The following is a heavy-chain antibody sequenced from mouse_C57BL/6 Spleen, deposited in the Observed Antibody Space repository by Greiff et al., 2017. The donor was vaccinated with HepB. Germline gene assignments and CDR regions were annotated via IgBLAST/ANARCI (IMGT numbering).Heavy chain of an antibody. V-gene: IGHV1-53*01. Sequence: VQLQQPGTELVKPGASVKLSCKASGYTFISYWMHWVKQRPGQGLEWIGNINPSNGGTNYNEKFKSKATLTVDKSSSTAYMQLSSLTSEDSAVYYCARWGDGYYVRFAYWGQGTLVTVSA. J-gene: IGHJ3*01. CDR1: GYTFISYW. CDR3: ARWGDGYYVRFAY. D-gene: IGHD2-3*01. CDR2: INPSNGGT.